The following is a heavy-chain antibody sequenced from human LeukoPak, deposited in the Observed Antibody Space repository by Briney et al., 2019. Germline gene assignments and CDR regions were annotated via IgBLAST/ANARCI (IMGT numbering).Heavy chain of an antibody. J-gene: IGHJ4*02. Sequence: IPSETLSLTCTVSGGSISSSSYYWGWIRQPPGKGLEWIGSIYYSGSTYYNPSLKSRVTISVDTSKNQFSLKLSSVTAADTAVYYCARGWAAAGSIDYWGQGTLVTVSS. V-gene: IGHV4-39*07. CDR2: IYYSGST. CDR1: GGSISSSSYY. D-gene: IGHD6-13*01. CDR3: ARGWAAAGSIDY.